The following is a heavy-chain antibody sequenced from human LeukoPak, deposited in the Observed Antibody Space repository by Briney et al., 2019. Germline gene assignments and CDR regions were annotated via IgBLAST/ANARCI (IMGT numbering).Heavy chain of an antibody. CDR2: IYNSGST. CDR3: ARSPYYYDSSGYFFGY. D-gene: IGHD3-22*01. V-gene: IGHV4-30-4*01. Sequence: SETLSLTCTVSGGSISSGDYYWSWIRQPPGKGLEWIGYIYNSGSTYYNPSLKSRVTISVDTSKNQFSLKLSSVTAADTAVYYCARSPYYYDSSGYFFGYWGQGTLVTVSS. J-gene: IGHJ4*02. CDR1: GGSISSGDYY.